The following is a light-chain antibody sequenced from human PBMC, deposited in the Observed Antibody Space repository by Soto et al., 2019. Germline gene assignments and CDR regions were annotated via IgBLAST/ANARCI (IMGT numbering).Light chain of an antibody. CDR2: GAS. J-gene: IGKJ3*01. V-gene: IGKV3-20*01. CDR1: QSVSSTY. Sequence: EIVLTQSPGTLSLFPVERATLSCRASQSVSSTYFAWYRQKPGQPPSLLIYGASNRATGVPDRFSGSGSGTDFTLTISRLEPEDFAVYYCQQYGSSPPGFTFGPGTTVDIK. CDR3: QQYGSSPPGFT.